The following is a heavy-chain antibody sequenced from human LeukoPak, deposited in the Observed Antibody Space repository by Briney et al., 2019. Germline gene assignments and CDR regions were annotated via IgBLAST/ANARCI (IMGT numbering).Heavy chain of an antibody. Sequence: GGSLRLSCAASGFTFSSYGMHWVRQAPGKGLEWVAFIRYDGSNKYYADSVKGRFTISRDNSKNTLYLQMNSLRAEDTAVYYCAKLAVVVPAASWFDPWGRGTLVTVSS. J-gene: IGHJ5*02. D-gene: IGHD2-2*01. V-gene: IGHV3-30*02. CDR3: AKLAVVVPAASWFDP. CDR2: IRYDGSNK. CDR1: GFTFSSYG.